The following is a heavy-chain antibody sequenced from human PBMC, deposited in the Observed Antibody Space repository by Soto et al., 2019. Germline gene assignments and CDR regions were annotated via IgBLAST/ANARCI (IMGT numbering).Heavy chain of an antibody. D-gene: IGHD6-6*01. CDR1: VFTVVGNY. CDR3: ARDSVMSEYSSSYYYYGMDV. J-gene: IGHJ6*02. Sequence: WWSLDLSCSASVFTVVGNYLSGFGQAPGKGLEWVSVIYSGGSTYYADSVKGRFTISRDNSKNTLYLQMNSLRAEDTAVYYCARDSVMSEYSSSYYYYGMDVWGQGTTVTVSS. V-gene: IGHV3-53*01. CDR2: IYSGGST.